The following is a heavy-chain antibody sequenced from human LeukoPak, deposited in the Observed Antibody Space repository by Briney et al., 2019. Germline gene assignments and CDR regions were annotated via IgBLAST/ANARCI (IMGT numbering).Heavy chain of an antibody. D-gene: IGHD6-19*01. J-gene: IGHJ4*02. V-gene: IGHV1-3*01. CDR2: INAGNGNT. Sequence: GASVKVSCKASGYTFTSYAMHWVRQAPGQRLEWMGWINAGNGNTKYSQKFQGRATITRDTSASTAYMELSSLRSEDTAVYYCARDRIARQWLPDNYFDYWGQGTLVTVSS. CDR1: GYTFTSYA. CDR3: ARDRIARQWLPDNYFDY.